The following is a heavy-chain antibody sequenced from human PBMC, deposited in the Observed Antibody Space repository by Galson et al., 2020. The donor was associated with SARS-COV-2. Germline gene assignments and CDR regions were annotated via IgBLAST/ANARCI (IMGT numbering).Heavy chain of an antibody. D-gene: IGHD3-3*01. CDR2: ISSSGSTI. CDR3: ARVHDFWSGYYTGQGVY. CDR1: GFTFSDYY. V-gene: IGHV3-11*01. J-gene: IGHJ4*02. Sequence: GESLKISCAASGFTFSDYYMSWIRQAPGKGLEWVSYISSSGSTIYYADSVKGRFTISRDNAKNSLYLQMNSLRAKDTAVYYCARVHDFWSGYYTGQGVYWGQGTLVTVSS.